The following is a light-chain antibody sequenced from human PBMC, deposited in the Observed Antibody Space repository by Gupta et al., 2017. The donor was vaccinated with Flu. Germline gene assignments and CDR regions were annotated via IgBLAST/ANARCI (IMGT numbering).Light chain of an antibody. CDR1: SKDIGECDF. Sequence: SKDIGECDFVSWYRRLPGNAPKLIIYVISRRPLGVANRFSCSKSDITASLAIAGLQADGEADYYCNTYTTSNTRGVFGGVTMLSVL. CDR3: NTYTTSNTRGV. CDR2: VIS. J-gene: IGLJ3*02. V-gene: IGLV2-14*01.